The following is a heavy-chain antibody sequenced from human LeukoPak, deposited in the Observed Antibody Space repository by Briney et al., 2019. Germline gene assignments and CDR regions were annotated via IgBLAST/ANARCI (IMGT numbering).Heavy chain of an antibody. D-gene: IGHD3-10*01. CDR3: ARESMVRGVNNSDY. CDR1: GGTFSSYA. CDR2: IIPTFGTA. V-gene: IGHV1-69*13. Sequence: ASVKVSCKASGGTFSSYAISWVRQAPGQGLEWMGGIIPTFGTANYAQKFQGRVTITADESTSTAYMELSSLRSEDTAVYYCARESMVRGVNNSDYWGQGTLVTVSS. J-gene: IGHJ4*02.